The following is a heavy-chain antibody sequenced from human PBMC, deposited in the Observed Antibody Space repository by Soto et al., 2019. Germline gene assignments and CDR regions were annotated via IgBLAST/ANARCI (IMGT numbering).Heavy chain of an antibody. CDR1: GGTFSSYA. CDR3: AGDTHNYYDSSGYPGPYYGMDV. CDR2: IIPIFGTA. J-gene: IGHJ6*02. V-gene: IGHV1-69*13. D-gene: IGHD3-22*01. Sequence: SVKVSCKASGGTFSSYAISWVRQAPGQGLEWMGGIIPIFGTANYAQKFQGRVTITADESTSTAYMELSSLRSEDTAVYYCAGDTHNYYDSSGYPGPYYGMDVCGQGTTVTVS.